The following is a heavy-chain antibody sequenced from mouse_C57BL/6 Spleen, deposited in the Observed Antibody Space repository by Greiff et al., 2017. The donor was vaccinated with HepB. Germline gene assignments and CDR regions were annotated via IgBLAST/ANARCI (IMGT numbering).Heavy chain of an antibody. J-gene: IGHJ4*01. V-gene: IGHV1-80*01. CDR3: ARRDGSDYAMDY. CDR1: GYAFSSYW. CDR2: IYPGDGDT. Sequence: VMLVESGAELVKPGASVKISCKASGYAFSSYWMNWVKQRPGKGLEWIGQIYPGDGDTNYNGKFKGKATLTADKSSSTAYMQLSSLTSEDSAVYFCARRDGSDYAMDYWGQGTSVTVSS. D-gene: IGHD2-3*01.